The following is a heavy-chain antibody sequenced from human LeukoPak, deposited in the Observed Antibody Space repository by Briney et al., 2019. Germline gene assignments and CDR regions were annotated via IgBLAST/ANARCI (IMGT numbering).Heavy chain of an antibody. CDR1: GFRVSDYY. CDR3: AKSGFGEFHPYYYYGMDV. V-gene: IGHV3-23*01. J-gene: IGHJ6*02. D-gene: IGHD3-10*01. CDR2: ISGSGGST. Sequence: GGSLRLSCAVSGFRVSDYYMSWVRQAPGKGLEWVSAISGSGGSTYYADSVKGRFTISRDNSKNTLYLQMNSLRAEDTAVYYCAKSGFGEFHPYYYYGMDVWGQGTTVTVSS.